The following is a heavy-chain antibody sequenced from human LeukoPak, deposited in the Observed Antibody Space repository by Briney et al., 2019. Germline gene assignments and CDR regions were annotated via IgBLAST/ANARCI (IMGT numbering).Heavy chain of an antibody. J-gene: IGHJ4*02. CDR3: AREGRYDSSGYYDY. D-gene: IGHD3-22*01. V-gene: IGHV4-4*07. Sequence: SETLSLTCTVSGGSISSYYWSWIRQPAGKGLEGIGRIYTSGSTNYNPSLKSRVTMSVDTSKNQFSLKLSSVTAADTAVYYCAREGRYDSSGYYDYWGQGTLVTVSS. CDR1: GGSISSYY. CDR2: IYTSGST.